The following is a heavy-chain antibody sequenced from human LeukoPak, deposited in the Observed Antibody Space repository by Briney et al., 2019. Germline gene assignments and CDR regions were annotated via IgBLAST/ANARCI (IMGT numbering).Heavy chain of an antibody. V-gene: IGHV1-69*01. CDR2: IIPIFGTA. D-gene: IGHD3-22*01. Sequence: SVKVSCKASGGTFSSYAISWVRQAPGQGLEWMGGIIPIFGTADSAQKFQGRVTITSDETTSTAYTKLSRLSSEDTAVYYCVVVVVIGYNWFDPWGQGTLVTVSS. CDR3: VVVVVIGYNWFDP. CDR1: GGTFSSYA. J-gene: IGHJ5*02.